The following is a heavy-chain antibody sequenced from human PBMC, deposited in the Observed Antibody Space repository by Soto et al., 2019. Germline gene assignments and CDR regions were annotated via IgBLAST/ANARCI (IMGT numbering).Heavy chain of an antibody. V-gene: IGHV4-59*11. CDR1: GGSIFSHY. Sequence: NPSETLSPTCTVSGGSIFSHYWGWIRQPPGKGLEYIGYIYYSGSTNYNPSLKSRVTISVDMSREQFSLKLTSVTAADTAVYYCARGHNLGGSTFDIWGQGTSVTVSS. D-gene: IGHD3-16*01. CDR3: ARGHNLGGSTFDI. CDR2: IYYSGST. J-gene: IGHJ3*02.